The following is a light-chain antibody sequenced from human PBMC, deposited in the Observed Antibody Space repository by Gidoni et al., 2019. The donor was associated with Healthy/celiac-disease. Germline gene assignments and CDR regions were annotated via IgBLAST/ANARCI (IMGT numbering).Light chain of an antibody. V-gene: IGLV2-23*02. Sequence: PGQSITISCTGTSSDVGSYNLFSWYQQHPGKAPKLMIYEVSKRPSGVSNRFSGSKSGNTASLTISGLQAEDEADYYCCSYAGSRTRVFGGGTKLTVL. CDR1: SSDVGSYNL. CDR2: EVS. CDR3: CSYAGSRTRV. J-gene: IGLJ2*01.